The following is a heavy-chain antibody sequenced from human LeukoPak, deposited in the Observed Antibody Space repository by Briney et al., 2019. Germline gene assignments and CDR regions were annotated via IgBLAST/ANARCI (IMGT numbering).Heavy chain of an antibody. Sequence: GGSLRLSCAASGFTFSSYGMHWVRQAPGKGLEWVAVIWYDGSNKYYADSVKGRFTISRDNSKNTLYLQMNSLRAEDTAVYYCARDGYYDFWSGYYLTLYYYYGMDVWGQGTTVTVSS. CDR2: IWYDGSNK. V-gene: IGHV3-33*01. CDR1: GFTFSSYG. J-gene: IGHJ6*02. D-gene: IGHD3-3*01. CDR3: ARDGYYDFWSGYYLTLYYYYGMDV.